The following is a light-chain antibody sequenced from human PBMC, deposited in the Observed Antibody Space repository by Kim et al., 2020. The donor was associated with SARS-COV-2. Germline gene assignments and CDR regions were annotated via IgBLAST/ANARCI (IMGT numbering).Light chain of an antibody. CDR3: QQYNSYPYT. J-gene: IGKJ2*01. V-gene: IGKV1-5*03. Sequence: DIQMTQSPSTLSASVGDRVTITCRASQSISNRLAWYQHKPGKAPKLLIYKTSSLESGVPSRFSGSASGTEFTLNISSLQPDDFATYYCQQYNSYPYTFGQGTKLEI. CDR1: QSISNR. CDR2: KTS.